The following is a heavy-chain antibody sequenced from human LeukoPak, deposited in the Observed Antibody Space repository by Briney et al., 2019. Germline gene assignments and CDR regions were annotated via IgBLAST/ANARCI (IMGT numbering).Heavy chain of an antibody. J-gene: IGHJ3*02. CDR2: IIPIFGTA. CDR3: ARERRGSGSYFCDI. V-gene: IGHV1-69*05. D-gene: IGHD1-26*01. CDR1: GGTFSSYA. Sequence: GASVKVSCKASGGTFSSYAISWVRQAPGQGLEWMGGIIPIFGTANYAQKFQGRVTITTDESTSTAYMELSSLRSEDTAVYYCARERRGSGSYFCDIWGQGTMVTVSS.